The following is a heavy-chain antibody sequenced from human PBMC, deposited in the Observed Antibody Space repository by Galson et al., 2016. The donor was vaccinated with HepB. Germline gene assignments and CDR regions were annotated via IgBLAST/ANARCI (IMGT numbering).Heavy chain of an antibody. Sequence: SLRLSCAGSGFIFSTYAMSWVRQAPGKGLEWVGFIRSKAYGGTTEYAASVKGRFTISRDDSKSIVYLQMNSLKTEDTAVYYCTRVYYDFWSGYSRYMYVWGKGTTVTVSS. V-gene: IGHV3-49*04. D-gene: IGHD3-3*01. CDR3: TRVYYDFWSGYSRYMYV. J-gene: IGHJ6*03. CDR2: IRSKAYGGTT. CDR1: GFIFSTYA.